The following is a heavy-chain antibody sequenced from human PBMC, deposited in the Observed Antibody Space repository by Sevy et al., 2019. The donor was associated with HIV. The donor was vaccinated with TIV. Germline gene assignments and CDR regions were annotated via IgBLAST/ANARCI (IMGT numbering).Heavy chain of an antibody. J-gene: IGHJ4*02. D-gene: IGHD4-17*01. CDR3: ARDLEFYDNGDYGPAFMPDY. CDR1: GFTFSSYG. V-gene: IGHV3-33*01. Sequence: GGSLRLSCAASGFTFSSYGMHWVRQAPGKGLEWVALIWFDGSNTYYADSVKGRFTISRDIAKNTLNLQMNSLSGEDTAVYYCARDLEFYDNGDYGPAFMPDYWGQGTLVTVSS. CDR2: IWFDGSNT.